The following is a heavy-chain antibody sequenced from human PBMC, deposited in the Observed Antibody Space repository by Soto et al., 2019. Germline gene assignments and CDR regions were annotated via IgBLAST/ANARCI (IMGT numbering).Heavy chain of an antibody. D-gene: IGHD3-9*01. Sequence: PSETLSLTCTVSGGSISSYYWSWIRQPPGKGLECIGYIYYTGSINYNPSLKSRVTISVDTAKNQFSLNLRYVTVADTALYYCARGYFYWLPTHWGQGTQVTVSS. CDR1: GGSISSYY. V-gene: IGHV4-59*08. J-gene: IGHJ4*02. CDR3: ARGYFYWLPTH. CDR2: IYYTGSI.